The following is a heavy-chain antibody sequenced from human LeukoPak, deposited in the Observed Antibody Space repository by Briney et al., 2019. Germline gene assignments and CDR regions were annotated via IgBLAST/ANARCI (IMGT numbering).Heavy chain of an antibody. CDR2: IRYDGSDK. J-gene: IGHJ3*02. CDR1: GFTFSSYG. CDR3: ARALRLRDAFDI. Sequence: GGSLRLSCAPSGFTFSSYGMHWVRQAPGKGLEWVAFIRYDGSDKHYADSVKGRFTISRDNSKDTLYLQMNSLGAEDTAVYYCARALRLRDAFDIWGQGTMVTVSS. V-gene: IGHV3-30*02. D-gene: IGHD3-10*01.